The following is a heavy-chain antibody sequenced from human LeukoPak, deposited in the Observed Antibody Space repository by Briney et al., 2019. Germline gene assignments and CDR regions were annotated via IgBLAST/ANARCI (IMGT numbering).Heavy chain of an antibody. J-gene: IGHJ4*02. Sequence: PSETLSLTCTVSGGSISSGSYYWSWIRQPAGKGLEWIGRIYTSGSTNYNPSLKSRVTISVDTSKNQFSLKLSSVTAADTAVYYCARGGVGARYYFDYWGQGTLVTVSS. V-gene: IGHV4-61*02. CDR3: ARGGVGARYYFDY. CDR2: IYTSGST. CDR1: GGSISSGSYY. D-gene: IGHD1-26*01.